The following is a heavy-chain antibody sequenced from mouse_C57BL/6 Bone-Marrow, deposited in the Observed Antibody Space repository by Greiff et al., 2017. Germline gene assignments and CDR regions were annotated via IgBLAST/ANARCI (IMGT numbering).Heavy chain of an antibody. CDR2: IYIGNGYT. Sequence: VHVKQPGAELVRPGSSVKLSCKTSGYTFTSYGINWVKQRPGQGLEWIGYIYIGNGYTEYNEKFKGKATLTSDTSSSTAYMQLSSLTSEDSAIYCCARRGLRLHYYAMDYWGQGTSVTVSS. CDR3: ARRGLRLHYYAMDY. V-gene: IGHV1-58*01. CDR1: GYTFTSYG. J-gene: IGHJ4*01. D-gene: IGHD3-2*02.